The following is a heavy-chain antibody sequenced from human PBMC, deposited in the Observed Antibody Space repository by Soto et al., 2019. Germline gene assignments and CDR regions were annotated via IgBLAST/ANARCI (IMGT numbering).Heavy chain of an antibody. CDR3: ARGPDSSSWYRWRYFDL. V-gene: IGHV4-61*01. Sequence: TSETLSLTCTVSGGSVSSGSYYWSWIRQPPGKGLEWIGYIYYSGSTNYNPSLKSRVTISVDTSKNQFSLKLSSVTAADTAVYYCARGPDSSSWYRWRYFDLWGRGTLVTVSS. J-gene: IGHJ2*01. D-gene: IGHD6-13*01. CDR1: GGSVSSGSYY. CDR2: IYYSGST.